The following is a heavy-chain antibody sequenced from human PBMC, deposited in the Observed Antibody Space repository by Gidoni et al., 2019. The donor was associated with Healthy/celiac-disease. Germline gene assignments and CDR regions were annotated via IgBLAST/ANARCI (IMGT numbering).Heavy chain of an antibody. J-gene: IGHJ4*02. V-gene: IGHV4-61*02. CDR3: ARESNHVEYSSSSDFDY. CDR1: GGSISSGSYY. D-gene: IGHD6-6*01. CDR2: IYTSGST. Sequence: QVQLQESGPGLVKPSPTLSLTCTVSGGSISSGSYYWSWIRQPAGKGLEWIGRIYTSGSTNYNPSLKSRVTISVDTFKNQFSLKLSSVTAADTAVYYCARESNHVEYSSSSDFDYWGQGTLVTVSS.